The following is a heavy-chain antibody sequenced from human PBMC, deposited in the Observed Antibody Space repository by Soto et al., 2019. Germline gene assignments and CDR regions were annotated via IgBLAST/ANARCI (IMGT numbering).Heavy chain of an antibody. V-gene: IGHV4-61*01. CDR2: IYYSGST. J-gene: IGHJ6*02. Sequence: QVQLQESGPGLVKPSETLSLTCTVSGGSVSSGSYYWSWIRQPPGKGLEWIGDIYYSGSTNYNPSLKSRVTISVDTSKNQFSLKLSSVTAADTAVYYCARDLAGGGYSYYGMDVWGQGTTVTVSS. CDR3: ARDLAGGGYSYYGMDV. CDR1: GGSVSSGSYY. D-gene: IGHD6-19*01.